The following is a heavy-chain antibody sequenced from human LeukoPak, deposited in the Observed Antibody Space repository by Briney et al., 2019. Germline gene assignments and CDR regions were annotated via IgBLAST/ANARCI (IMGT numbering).Heavy chain of an antibody. Sequence: SETLSLTCTVSGGSISSYYWSWIRQPPGKGLEWIGYIYYSGSTNYNPSLKSRVTISVDTPKNQFSLKLSSVTAADTAVYYCARDSSGYSGYDYYYMDVWGKGTTVTISS. CDR2: IYYSGST. J-gene: IGHJ6*03. CDR3: ARDSSGYSGYDYYYMDV. V-gene: IGHV4-59*01. D-gene: IGHD1-26*01. CDR1: GGSISSYY.